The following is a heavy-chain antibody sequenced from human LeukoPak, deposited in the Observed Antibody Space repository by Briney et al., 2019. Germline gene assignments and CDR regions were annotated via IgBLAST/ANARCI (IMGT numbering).Heavy chain of an antibody. CDR3: AKDKEDDILTGYYSDAFDM. D-gene: IGHD3-9*01. Sequence: GGSLRLSCAASGFTFSRYGMHWVRQGPGKGLEWVAVISYDGSDKYYAGSVKGRFTISRDNTKNTLYLQMNSLRAEDTAVYYCAKDKEDDILTGYYSDAFDMWGQGTMVTVSS. V-gene: IGHV3-30*18. CDR1: GFTFSRYG. CDR2: ISYDGSDK. J-gene: IGHJ3*02.